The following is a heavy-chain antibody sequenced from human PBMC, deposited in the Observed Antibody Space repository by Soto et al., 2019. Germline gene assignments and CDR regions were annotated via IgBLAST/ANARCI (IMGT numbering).Heavy chain of an antibody. Sequence: PVGSLRLSCAASGFTFSSYWMSWVRQAPEKGLEWVANIKEDGSEKNYVDSVKGRFIISRDNAKNSLYLQMNSLRAEDTAVYYCAGVIVSYFDYWGQGTLVTVSS. CDR1: GFTFSSYW. D-gene: IGHD3-16*02. J-gene: IGHJ4*02. CDR2: IKEDGSEK. CDR3: AGVIVSYFDY. V-gene: IGHV3-7*01.